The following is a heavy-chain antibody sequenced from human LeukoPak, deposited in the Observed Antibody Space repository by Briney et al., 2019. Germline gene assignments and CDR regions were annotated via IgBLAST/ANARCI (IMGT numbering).Heavy chain of an antibody. J-gene: IGHJ4*02. D-gene: IGHD5-24*01. CDR2: IYYSGST. CDR3: ASLRRDGYNLYYFDY. V-gene: IGHV4-59*08. CDR1: GGSTSSYY. Sequence: SETLSLTCTVSGGSTSSYYWSWIRQPPGKGLEWIGYIYYSGSTNYNPSLKSRVTISVDTSKNQFSLKLSSVTAADTAVYYCASLRRDGYNLYYFDYWGQGTLVTVSS.